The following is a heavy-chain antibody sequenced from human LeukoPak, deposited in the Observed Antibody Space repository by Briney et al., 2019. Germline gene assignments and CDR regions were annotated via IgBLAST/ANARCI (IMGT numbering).Heavy chain of an antibody. D-gene: IGHD2-2*01. CDR3: ATQVVPAATPYFDY. CDR2: IYYSGST. Sequence: SETLSLTCTVSGGSISSISYYWGWIRQPPGKGLEWIGSIYYSGSTYYNPSLKSRVTISVDTSKNQFSLKLCSVTAADTAVYYCATQVVPAATPYFDYWGQGTLITVSS. V-gene: IGHV4-39*01. CDR1: GGSISSISYY. J-gene: IGHJ4*02.